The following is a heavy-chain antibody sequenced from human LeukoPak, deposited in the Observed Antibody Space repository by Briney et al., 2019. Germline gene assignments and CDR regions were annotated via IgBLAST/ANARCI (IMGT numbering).Heavy chain of an antibody. J-gene: IGHJ5*02. CDR2: IYPGDSDT. CDR1: GYSFTSYW. Sequence: GESLKISCKGSGYSFTSYWIGWVRQMPGKGLEWMWIIYPGDSDTRYSPSFQGQVTISADKSISTAYLQWSSLKASDTAMYYCASVGETTARGFDPWGQGTLVTVSS. D-gene: IGHD3-16*01. CDR3: ASVGETTARGFDP. V-gene: IGHV5-51*01.